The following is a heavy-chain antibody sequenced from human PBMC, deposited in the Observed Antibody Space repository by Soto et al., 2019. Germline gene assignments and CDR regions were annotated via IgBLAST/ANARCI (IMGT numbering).Heavy chain of an antibody. CDR2: ISSSGSHT. CDR3: ARVGSTSAAGVLDY. V-gene: IGHV3-21*05. J-gene: IGHJ4*02. D-gene: IGHD6-13*01. CDR1: GFTVTSNG. Sequence: PXGSLRLSCGVSGFTVTSNGVSWIRQAPGKGLEWVSYISSSGSHTPYADSVKGRFTISRDNAKNSVYLQMNSLRAEDTAVYYCARVGSTSAAGVLDYWGQGTLVTVSS.